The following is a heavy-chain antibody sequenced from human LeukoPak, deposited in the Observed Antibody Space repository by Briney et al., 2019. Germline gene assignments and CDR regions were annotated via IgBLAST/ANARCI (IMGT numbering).Heavy chain of an antibody. CDR2: IYSGGST. D-gene: IGHD2-2*01. J-gene: IGHJ4*02. V-gene: IGHV3-66*01. Sequence: GGSLRLSCAASGFTVSSNYMSWVRQAPGEGLEWVSVIYSGGSTYYADSVKGRFTISRDNSKNTLYLQMNSLRAEDTAVYYCARALDCSSTSCYAGGFDYRGQGTLVTVSS. CDR1: GFTVSSNY. CDR3: ARALDCSSTSCYAGGFDY.